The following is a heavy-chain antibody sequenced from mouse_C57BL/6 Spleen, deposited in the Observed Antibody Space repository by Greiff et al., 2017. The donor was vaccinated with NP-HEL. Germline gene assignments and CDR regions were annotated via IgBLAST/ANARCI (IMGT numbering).Heavy chain of an antibody. CDR2: INPSNGGT. CDR1: GYTFTSYW. D-gene: IGHD2-1*01. V-gene: IGHV1-53*01. J-gene: IGHJ4*01. Sequence: QVQLQQPGTELVKPGASVKLSCKASGYTFTSYWMHWVKQRPGQGLEWIGNINPSNGGTNYNEKFKSKATLSVDKSSSTAYMQLSSLTSEDSAVYYCARRGLFYYGNYDAMDYWGQGTSVTVSS. CDR3: ARRGLFYYGNYDAMDY.